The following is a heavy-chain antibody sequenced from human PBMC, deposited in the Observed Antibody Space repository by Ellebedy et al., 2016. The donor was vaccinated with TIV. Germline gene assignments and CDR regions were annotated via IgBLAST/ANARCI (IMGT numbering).Heavy chain of an antibody. CDR3: VREIGGSNSG. CDR1: GFTVSSNY. Sequence: GESLKISCAASGFTVSSNYMSWVRQAPGKGLEWVANIKQDGSQIYYGDSVKGRFTISRDNAKNSLYLQMNSLRVEDTAVYYCVREIGGSNSGWGQGTLVTVSS. CDR2: IKQDGSQI. D-gene: IGHD2-15*01. J-gene: IGHJ4*02. V-gene: IGHV3-7*04.